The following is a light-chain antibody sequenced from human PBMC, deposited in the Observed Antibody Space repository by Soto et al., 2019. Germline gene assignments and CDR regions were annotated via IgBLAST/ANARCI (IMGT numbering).Light chain of an antibody. CDR3: RPHTPDGAT. Sequence: GRECITMSWLASQSITPWLAWYQQKPGKVPKLLIYQASSLESGVPLRFSGSASGTEYILILSRHQRYASVTNYDRPHTPDGATFGQGTKVDIK. V-gene: IGKV1-5*03. CDR1: QSITPW. CDR2: QAS. J-gene: IGKJ1*01.